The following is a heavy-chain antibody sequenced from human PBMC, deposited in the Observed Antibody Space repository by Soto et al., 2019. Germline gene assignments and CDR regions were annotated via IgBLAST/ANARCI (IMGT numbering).Heavy chain of an antibody. D-gene: IGHD3-10*01. V-gene: IGHV4-34*01. CDR2: INHSGST. CDR1: GGSFSGYY. Sequence: SETLSLTYAVYGGSFSGYYWSWIRQPPGKGLEWIGEINHSGSTNYNPSLKSRVTISVDTSKNQFSLKLSSVTAADTAVYYCAREIGYYADYWGQGTLVTVSS. J-gene: IGHJ4*02. CDR3: AREIGYYADY.